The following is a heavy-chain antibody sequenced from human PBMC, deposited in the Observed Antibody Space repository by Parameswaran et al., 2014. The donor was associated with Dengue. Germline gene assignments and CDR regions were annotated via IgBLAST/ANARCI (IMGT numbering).Heavy chain of an antibody. Sequence: VRQMPGKGLEWVAVISYDGSNKYYADSVKGRFTISRDNSKNTLYLQMNSLRAEDTAVYYCAKDLGYYGSGSFIDYWGQGTLVTVSS. D-gene: IGHD3-10*01. CDR2: ISYDGSNK. V-gene: IGHV3-30*18. J-gene: IGHJ4*02. CDR3: AKDLGYYGSGSFIDY.